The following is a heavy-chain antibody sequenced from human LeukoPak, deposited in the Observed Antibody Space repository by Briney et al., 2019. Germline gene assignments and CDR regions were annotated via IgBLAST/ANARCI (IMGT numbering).Heavy chain of an antibody. Sequence: SENLSLTCTVSGGSISSYYWSWIRQPPGKGLEWIGRICTSGSTNYNPSLKSRVTMSVDTSKNQFSLKLSSVTAADTAVYYCARDGVYGMDVWGQGTTVTVSS. CDR2: ICTSGST. J-gene: IGHJ6*02. D-gene: IGHD3-16*01. CDR1: GGSISSYY. V-gene: IGHV4-4*07. CDR3: ARDGVYGMDV.